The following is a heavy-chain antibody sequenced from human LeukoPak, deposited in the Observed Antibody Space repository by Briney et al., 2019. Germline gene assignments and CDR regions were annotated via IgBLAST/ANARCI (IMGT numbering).Heavy chain of an antibody. D-gene: IGHD3-22*01. V-gene: IGHV3-23*01. CDR2: IFSRSESI. CDR1: GFTFGAYT. J-gene: IGHJ4*02. CDR3: AKSWCYDSSGYYPFDY. Sequence: GGSLRLSCAASGFTFGAYTMNWVRQAPGKGLEWVSCIFSRSESIFYADSVKGRFTISRDNSKNTLYLQMNSLRAEDTAVYYCAKSWCYDSSGYYPFDYWGQGTLVTVSS.